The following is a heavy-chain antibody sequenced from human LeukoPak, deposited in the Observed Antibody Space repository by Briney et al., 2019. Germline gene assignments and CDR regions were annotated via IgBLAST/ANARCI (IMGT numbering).Heavy chain of an antibody. V-gene: IGHV3-66*01. Sequence: QTGGSLRLSCAASGFTVSNNYMTWVRQAPGKELQWVSTIYSGGSTYYADSVKGRFTVSRDNSKNTLFLRMNSLRVEDTAVYYCQGGGEVAGFDFWGQGTLVTVSS. CDR1: GFTVSNNY. CDR3: QGGGEVAGFDF. J-gene: IGHJ4*02. D-gene: IGHD3-16*01. CDR2: IYSGGST.